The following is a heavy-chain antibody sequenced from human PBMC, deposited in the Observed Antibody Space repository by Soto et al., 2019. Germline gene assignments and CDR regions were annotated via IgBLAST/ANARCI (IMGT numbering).Heavy chain of an antibody. Sequence: GGSLRLSCAASGFTFSSYAMSWVRQAPGKGLEWVSAISGSGGSTYYADSVKGRFTISRDNSKNTLYLQMNSLRAEDTAVCYCAKVAIGYCSSTSCQHAFDIWGQGTMVTVSS. CDR2: ISGSGGST. V-gene: IGHV3-23*01. CDR1: GFTFSSYA. D-gene: IGHD2-2*01. J-gene: IGHJ3*02. CDR3: AKVAIGYCSSTSCQHAFDI.